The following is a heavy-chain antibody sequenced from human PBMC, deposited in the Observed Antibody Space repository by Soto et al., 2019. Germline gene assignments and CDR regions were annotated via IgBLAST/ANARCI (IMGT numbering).Heavy chain of an antibody. CDR1: GGTFSSYA. CDR2: IIPIFGTA. V-gene: IGHV1-69*01. Sequence: QVQLVQSGAEVKKPGSSVKVSCKASGGTFSSYAISWVRQAPGQGLEWMGGIIPIFGTANYAQKYQGRVTITADESMSTANMELSRLGTNDTAVYYCERRPSTRTDYYYYGMDVWGQGTTVTVS. J-gene: IGHJ6*02. CDR3: ERRPSTRTDYYYYGMDV. D-gene: IGHD1-1*01.